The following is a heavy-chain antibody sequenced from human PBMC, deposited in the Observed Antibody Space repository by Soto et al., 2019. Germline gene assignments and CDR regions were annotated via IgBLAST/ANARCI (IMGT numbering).Heavy chain of an antibody. Sequence: QVQLVQSGAEVKKPGSSVKVSCKASGGTFSSYTISWVRQAPGQGLEWMGRIIPILGIANYAQKFQGRVTITADKSTSAAYMGLSSLRSEDTAVYYCARDRGYSGYELDYWGQGTLVTVSS. D-gene: IGHD5-12*01. CDR3: ARDRGYSGYELDY. CDR1: GGTFSSYT. CDR2: IIPILGIA. J-gene: IGHJ4*02. V-gene: IGHV1-69*08.